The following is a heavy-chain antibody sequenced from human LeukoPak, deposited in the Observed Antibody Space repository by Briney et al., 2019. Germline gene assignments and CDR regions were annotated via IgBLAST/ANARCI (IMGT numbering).Heavy chain of an antibody. D-gene: IGHD3-16*02. CDR2: ISGSGGST. V-gene: IGHV3-23*01. Sequence: PGGSLRLSCAASGFTFSSYAMSWVRQAPGKGLEWVSAISGSGGSTYYADSVKGRFTISRDNSKNTLYLQMNSLRAEDTAVYYCAKDLERKWLNYDYVWGSYRPDAFDIGGQGTMVTVSS. CDR3: AKDLERKWLNYDYVWGSYRPDAFDI. J-gene: IGHJ3*02. CDR1: GFTFSSYA.